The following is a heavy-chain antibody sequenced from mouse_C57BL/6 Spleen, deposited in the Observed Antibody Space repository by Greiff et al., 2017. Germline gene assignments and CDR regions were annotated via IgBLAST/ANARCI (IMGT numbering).Heavy chain of an antibody. CDR1: GYTFTSYW. Sequence: QVQLQQPGAELVKPGASVKLSCKASGYTFTSYWMQWVKQRPGQGLEWIGEIDPSDSYTNYNQKFKGKATLTVDTSSSPAYMQLSSLTSEDPAVYYCAILRFAYWGQGTLVTVSA. J-gene: IGHJ3*01. CDR3: AILRFAY. CDR2: IDPSDSYT. V-gene: IGHV1-50*01.